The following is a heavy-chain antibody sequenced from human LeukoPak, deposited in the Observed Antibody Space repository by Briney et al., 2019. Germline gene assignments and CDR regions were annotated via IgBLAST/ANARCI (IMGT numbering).Heavy chain of an antibody. CDR3: ARQPGGGRYNGGWFDP. Sequence: GGSLRLSCAASGFTFSSYSMNWVRQAPGKGLEWVSSISSSSSYIYYADSVKGRFTISRDNAKNSLYLQMNSLRAEDTAVYYCARQPGGGRYNGGWFDPWGQGTLVTVSS. D-gene: IGHD1-14*01. V-gene: IGHV3-21*01. J-gene: IGHJ5*02. CDR2: ISSSSSYI. CDR1: GFTFSSYS.